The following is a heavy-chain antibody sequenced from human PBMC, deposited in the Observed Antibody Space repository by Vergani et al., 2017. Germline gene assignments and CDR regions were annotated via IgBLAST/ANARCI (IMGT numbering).Heavy chain of an antibody. Sequence: EVQLLESGGGLVQPGGSLRLSCAASGFTFSSYAMSWVRQAPGKGLEWVSAISGSGGSTYYANSVKGRFTITRDNDKNTLYLQMNSLRAEDTDVDYCEKDLERWLQLYYFDYWGQGTLVTVSS. D-gene: IGHD5-24*01. CDR1: GFTFSSYA. V-gene: IGHV3-23*01. J-gene: IGHJ4*02. CDR3: EKDLERWLQLYYFDY. CDR2: ISGSGGST.